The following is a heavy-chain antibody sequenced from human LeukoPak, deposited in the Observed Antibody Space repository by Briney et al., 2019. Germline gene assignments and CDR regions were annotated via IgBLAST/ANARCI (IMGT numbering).Heavy chain of an antibody. J-gene: IGHJ4*02. CDR1: GFTFDDYT. D-gene: IGHD2-2*01. CDR3: AKDIERYCSSTSCYAPDY. Sequence: GGSLRLSCAASGFTFDDYTMHWVRQAPGKGLEWVSLISWDGGSTYYADSVKGRFTISRDNSKNSPYLQMNSLRTEDTALYYCAKDIERYCSSTSCYAPDYWGQGTLVSVSS. CDR2: ISWDGGST. V-gene: IGHV3-43*01.